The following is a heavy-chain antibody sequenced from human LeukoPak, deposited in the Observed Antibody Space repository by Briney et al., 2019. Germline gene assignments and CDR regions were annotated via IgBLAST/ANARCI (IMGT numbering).Heavy chain of an antibody. Sequence: ASVKVSCKGSGYTFTSYDISWVRRATGQGLEWMGWMNPDSGNTGYVEKFKGRVTMTRNTSISTAYMELSSLTSEDTAVYYCARGGALTAAGTLDYWGQGTLVTVSS. CDR2: MNPDSGNT. CDR3: ARGGALTAAGTLDY. V-gene: IGHV1-8*02. D-gene: IGHD6-13*01. CDR1: GYTFTSYD. J-gene: IGHJ4*02.